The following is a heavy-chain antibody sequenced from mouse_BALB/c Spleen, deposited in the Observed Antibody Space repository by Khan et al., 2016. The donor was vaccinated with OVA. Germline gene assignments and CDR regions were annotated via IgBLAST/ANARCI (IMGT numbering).Heavy chain of an antibody. V-gene: IGHV5-9-3*01. CDR1: GFTFSTYA. J-gene: IGHJ3*01. CDR2: VNSDGDYP. D-gene: IGHD2-1*01. Sequence: EVELVESGGGLVKPGGSLKLSCAASGFTFSTYAMSWVRQTPERRLEWVATVNSDGDYPFYPDNVTGRFTISRDNAKNTLYLHMSSLRSEDTAMYYCARSAYGNFAYWGQGTLVTVSA. CDR3: ARSAYGNFAY.